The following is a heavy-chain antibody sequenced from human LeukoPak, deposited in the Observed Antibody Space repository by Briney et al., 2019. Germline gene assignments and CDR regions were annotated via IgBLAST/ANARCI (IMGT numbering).Heavy chain of an antibody. CDR2: INHSGST. D-gene: IGHD3-22*01. J-gene: IGHJ4*02. CDR3: ARLDYYDSSGYYDY. CDR1: GGSFSGYY. Sequence: TSETLSLTCAVYGGSFSGYYWSWIRQPPGKGLEWIGEINHSGSTNYNPSLKSRVTISVDTSKNQFSLKLSSVTAADTAVYYCARLDYYDSSGYYDYWGQGTLVTVSS. V-gene: IGHV4-34*01.